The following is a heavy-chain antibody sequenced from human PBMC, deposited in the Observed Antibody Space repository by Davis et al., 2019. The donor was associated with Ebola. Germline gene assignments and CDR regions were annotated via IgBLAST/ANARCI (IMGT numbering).Heavy chain of an antibody. CDR2: IWYDGSNK. D-gene: IGHD5-18*01. V-gene: IGHV3-33*01. Sequence: GESLKISCAASGFTFSSYGMHWVRQAPGKGLEWVAVIWYDGSNKYYADSVKGRFTISRDNSKNTLYLQMNSLRAEDTAVYYCAREARLDTAMVYYYYGMDVWGQGTTVTVSS. CDR1: GFTFSSYG. J-gene: IGHJ6*02. CDR3: AREARLDTAMVYYYYGMDV.